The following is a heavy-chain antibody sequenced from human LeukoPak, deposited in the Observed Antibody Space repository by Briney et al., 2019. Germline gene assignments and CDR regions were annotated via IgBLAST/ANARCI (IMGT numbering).Heavy chain of an antibody. CDR3: ARDHYDSSGYLYYDY. Sequence: ASVNVSCKASGYTFTSYAMHWVRQAPGQRLEWMGWINAGNGNTKYSQKFQGRVTITRDTSASTAYMELSSLRSEDTAVYYCARDHYDSSGYLYYDYWGQGTLVTVPS. CDR1: GYTFTSYA. CDR2: INAGNGNT. V-gene: IGHV1-3*01. J-gene: IGHJ4*02. D-gene: IGHD3-22*01.